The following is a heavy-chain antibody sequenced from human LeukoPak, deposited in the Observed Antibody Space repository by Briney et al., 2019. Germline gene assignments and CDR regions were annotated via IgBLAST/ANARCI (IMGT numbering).Heavy chain of an antibody. V-gene: IGHV4-34*01. Sequence: RSSETLSLTCAVYGGSFSGYYWSGIRQSPGKGLEWIGDVIQSGRTNYNPSLESRVTISVDTSKNQFSLRRNSVPAADTAAYFCARGLKGGYCTTAVCWTWDYWGQGSLVTVSS. D-gene: IGHD2-8*01. CDR2: VIQSGRT. CDR3: ARGLKGGYCTTAVCWTWDY. J-gene: IGHJ4*02. CDR1: GGSFSGYY.